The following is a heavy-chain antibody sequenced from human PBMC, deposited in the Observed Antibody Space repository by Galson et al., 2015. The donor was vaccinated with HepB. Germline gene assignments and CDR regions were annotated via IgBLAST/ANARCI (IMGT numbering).Heavy chain of an antibody. D-gene: IGHD6-13*01. Sequence: SLRLSCAASGFTFSSYAMSWVRQAPGKGLVWVSRINSDGSNTSYADSVKGRFTISRDNAKNTLYLQMNSLRAEDTAVYYCARGGTYSSSHNDYWGQGTLVTVSS. CDR2: INSDGSNT. J-gene: IGHJ4*02. CDR3: ARGGTYSSSHNDY. V-gene: IGHV3-74*01. CDR1: GFTFSSYA.